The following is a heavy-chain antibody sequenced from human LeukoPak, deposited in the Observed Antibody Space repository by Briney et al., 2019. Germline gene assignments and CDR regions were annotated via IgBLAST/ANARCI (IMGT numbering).Heavy chain of an antibody. V-gene: IGHV1-2*02. Sequence: ASVRVSCKASGYIFTDHFFHWVRQAPGQGLEWMGWIRPTDGATKVAQKFQGRVTLTRDTSISTVYMEMSGLRFDDTAMYYCATGRYRYSYDYWGQGTLVTVSS. CDR1: GYIFTDHF. D-gene: IGHD1-26*01. J-gene: IGHJ4*02. CDR3: ATGRYRYSYDY. CDR2: IRPTDGAT.